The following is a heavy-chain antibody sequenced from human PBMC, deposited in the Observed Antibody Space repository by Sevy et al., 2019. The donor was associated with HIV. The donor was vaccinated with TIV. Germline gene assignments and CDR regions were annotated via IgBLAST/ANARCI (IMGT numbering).Heavy chain of an antibody. V-gene: IGHV3-23*01. J-gene: IGHJ4*02. Sequence: GGSLRLSCAASGFTFSSYAMSWVRQAPGKGLEWVSAISGSGGSTYYADSVKGRFTISRDNSKNTRYLQMNSLRAEDTAVYYCAKDTDYYDSSGYYYVDYWGQGTLVTVSS. CDR1: GFTFSSYA. D-gene: IGHD3-22*01. CDR2: ISGSGGST. CDR3: AKDTDYYDSSGYYYVDY.